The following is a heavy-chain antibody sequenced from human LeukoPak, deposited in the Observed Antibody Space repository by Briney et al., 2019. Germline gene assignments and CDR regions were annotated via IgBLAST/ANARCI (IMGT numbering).Heavy chain of an antibody. CDR1: GFTFSSYV. Sequence: GGSLRLSCAASGFTFSSYVMHWVRQAPGKGLEWVAVISYDGSNKYYADSVKGRFTISRDNSKNTLYLQMNSLRAEDTAVYYCAKMGRLVMVRALFRHYMDVWGKGTTVTASS. D-gene: IGHD3-10*01. V-gene: IGHV3-30*18. CDR2: ISYDGSNK. CDR3: AKMGRLVMVRALFRHYMDV. J-gene: IGHJ6*03.